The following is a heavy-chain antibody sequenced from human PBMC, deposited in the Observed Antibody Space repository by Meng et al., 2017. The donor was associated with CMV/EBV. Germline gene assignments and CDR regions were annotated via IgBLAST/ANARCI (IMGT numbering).Heavy chain of an antibody. CDR1: GGSISSSNW. CDR3: ARALGGPLRFLE. J-gene: IGHJ4*02. V-gene: IGHV4-4*02. D-gene: IGHD3-3*01. CDR2: IYHSEST. Sequence: CAVSGGSISSSNWRSWIRQPPGKGLEWIGEIYHSESTNYNPSLKSRVTISVDKSKIQFSLKLSSVTAADTAVYYCARALGGPLRFLEWGQGTLVTVSS.